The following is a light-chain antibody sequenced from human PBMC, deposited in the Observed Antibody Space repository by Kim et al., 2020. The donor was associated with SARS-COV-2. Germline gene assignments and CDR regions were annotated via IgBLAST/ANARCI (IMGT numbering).Light chain of an antibody. Sequence: SVSPGQTASITCSGDKLGDKYACWYQQKPGQSPVLVIYQDSKRPSGIPGRFSGSNSGNTVTLTISGTQAMDEADYYCQAWDSSTGVFGGGTQLTVL. J-gene: IGLJ3*02. V-gene: IGLV3-1*01. CDR3: QAWDSSTGV. CDR2: QDS. CDR1: KLGDKY.